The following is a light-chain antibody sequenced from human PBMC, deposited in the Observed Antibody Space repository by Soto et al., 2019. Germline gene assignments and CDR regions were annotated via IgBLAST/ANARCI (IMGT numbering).Light chain of an antibody. CDR3: QSYDNSLSGYV. CDR1: STNIGAGFD. V-gene: IGLV1-40*01. CDR2: GNT. J-gene: IGLJ1*01. Sequence: QSVLTQPPSVSGAPGQRVTISCTGSSTNIGAGFDAHWYQQLPGIAPKLVIYGNTNRPSGVPDRFSGSKSGTSASLAITGLQAEDEAEYYCQSYDNSLSGYVFGSGTKLTVL.